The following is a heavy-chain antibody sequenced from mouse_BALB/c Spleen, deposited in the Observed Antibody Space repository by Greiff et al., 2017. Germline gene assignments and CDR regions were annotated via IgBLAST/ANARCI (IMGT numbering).Heavy chain of an antibody. V-gene: IGHV14-1*02. CDR1: GFNIKDYY. Sequence: VQLQQSGAELVRPGALVKLSCKASGFNIKDYYMHWVKQRPEQGLEWIGWIDPENGNTIYDPKFQGKASITADTSSNTAYLQLSSLTSEDTAVYYCARVYDYDPFAYWGQGTLVTVSA. J-gene: IGHJ3*01. CDR2: IDPENGNT. D-gene: IGHD2-4*01. CDR3: ARVYDYDPFAY.